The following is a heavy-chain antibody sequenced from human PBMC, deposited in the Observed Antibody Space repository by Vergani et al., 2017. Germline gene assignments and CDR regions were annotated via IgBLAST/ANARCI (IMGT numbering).Heavy chain of an antibody. J-gene: IGHJ6*02. CDR3: ARGPAAMREYYDGMDV. CDR2: IYSGGST. CDR1: GFTVSSNY. Sequence: EVQLVESGGGLVQPGGSLRLSCAASGFTVSSNYMSWVRQAPGKGLEWVSVIYSGGSTYYADSVKGRFTISRDNSKNTLYLQMNSLRAEDTAVYYCARGPAAMREYYDGMDVWGQGTTVTVSS. V-gene: IGHV3-66*02. D-gene: IGHD2-2*01.